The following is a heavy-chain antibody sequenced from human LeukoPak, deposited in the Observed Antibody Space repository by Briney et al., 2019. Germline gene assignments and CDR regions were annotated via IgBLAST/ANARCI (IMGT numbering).Heavy chain of an antibody. D-gene: IGHD3-22*01. V-gene: IGHV3-21*04. CDR2: ISSSSSYI. CDR3: AKGEVSSDSQAFDY. Sequence: KPGGSLRLSCGASGFTFSSYSMNGVRQAPGKGLEWVSSISSSSSYIYCADSVKGRFTISRDNSKNTLHLQMNSLRAEDTAVYYCAKGEVSSDSQAFDYWSQGTLVAVSS. J-gene: IGHJ4*02. CDR1: GFTFSSYS.